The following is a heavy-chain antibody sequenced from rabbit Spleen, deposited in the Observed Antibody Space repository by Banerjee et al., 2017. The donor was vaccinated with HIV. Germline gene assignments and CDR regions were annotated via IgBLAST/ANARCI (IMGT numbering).Heavy chain of an antibody. V-gene: IGHV1S40*01. CDR2: IDSGSSGFT. D-gene: IGHD1-1*01. CDR1: GVSFSGSHY. CDR3: ARDLVAVIGWNFNL. Sequence: QSLEESGGDLVKPGASLTLTCTASGVSFSGSHYMCWVRQAPGKGLEWIACIDSGSSGFTYFASWAKGRFTISKTSSTTVTLQMTSLTAADTATYFCARDLVAVIGWNFNLWGPGTLVTVS. J-gene: IGHJ4*01.